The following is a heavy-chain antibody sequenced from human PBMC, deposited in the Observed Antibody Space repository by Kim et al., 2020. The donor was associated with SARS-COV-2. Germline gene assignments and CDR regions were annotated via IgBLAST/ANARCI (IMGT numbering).Heavy chain of an antibody. CDR3: ARPLRVYCSGGSCDSISEFDP. Sequence: GESLKISCEGSGYSFTSYWIGWVRQMPGKGLEWMGIIYPGDSDTRYSPSFQGQVTISADKSISTAYLQWSSLKASDTAMYYCARPLRVYCSGGSCDSISEFDPWGQGTLVTVSS. J-gene: IGHJ5*02. CDR1: GYSFTSYW. CDR2: IYPGDSDT. D-gene: IGHD2-15*01. V-gene: IGHV5-51*01.